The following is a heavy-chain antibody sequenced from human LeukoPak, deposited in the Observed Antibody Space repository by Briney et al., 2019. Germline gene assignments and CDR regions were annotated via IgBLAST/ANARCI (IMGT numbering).Heavy chain of an antibody. Sequence: GGSLRLSCAASGFTVSSNYMSWVRQAPGKGLEWVSAISGSGGSTYYADSVKGRFTISRDNSKNTLYLQMNSLRAEDTAIYYCAKDGSSWYLSYYFDYWGQGTLVTVSS. J-gene: IGHJ4*02. V-gene: IGHV3-23*01. D-gene: IGHD6-13*01. CDR3: AKDGSSWYLSYYFDY. CDR2: ISGSGGST. CDR1: GFTVSSNY.